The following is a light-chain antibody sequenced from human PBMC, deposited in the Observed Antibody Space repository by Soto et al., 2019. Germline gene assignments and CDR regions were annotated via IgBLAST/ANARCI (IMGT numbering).Light chain of an antibody. Sequence: QSVLTQPASVSGSPGQSITISCTETGSDVGTYNRVSWYQHHPGEAPKLIIYEDNKRPSGVSNRFSGSKSGNTASLTVSGLQVEDEADYYCCSYAGSTTWVFGGGTKLTVL. J-gene: IGLJ3*02. V-gene: IGLV2-23*01. CDR1: GSDVGTYNR. CDR3: CSYAGSTTWV. CDR2: EDN.